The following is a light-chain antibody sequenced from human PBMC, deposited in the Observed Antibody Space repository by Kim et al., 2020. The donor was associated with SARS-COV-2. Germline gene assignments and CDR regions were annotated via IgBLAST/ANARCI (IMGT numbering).Light chain of an antibody. CDR2: KVS. J-gene: IGKJ2*01. V-gene: IGKV2-30*02. Sequence: DVVMTQSPLSLPVSLGQPASISCRASQSLVHSDGNTYLSWFHQRPGQSPRRLIYKVSRRDSGVPDRFSGSGSGTDFTLRISRVEAEDVGVYYCMQVNTFGQGTKLET. CDR1: QSLVHSDGNTY. CDR3: MQVNT.